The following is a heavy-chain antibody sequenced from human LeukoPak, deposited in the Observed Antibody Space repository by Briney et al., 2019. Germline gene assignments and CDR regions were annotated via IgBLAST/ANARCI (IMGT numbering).Heavy chain of an antibody. Sequence: GGSLRLSCAASGFTFSSSAMSWVRQAPGKGLEWVSAISGSGGSTYYADSVKGRFTISRDNSKNTLYLQMNSLRAEDTAVYYCAKDRDTYSSGRHPSFDYWGQGTLVTVSS. J-gene: IGHJ4*02. V-gene: IGHV3-23*01. CDR3: AKDRDTYSSGRHPSFDY. CDR2: ISGSGGST. CDR1: GFTFSSSA. D-gene: IGHD6-19*01.